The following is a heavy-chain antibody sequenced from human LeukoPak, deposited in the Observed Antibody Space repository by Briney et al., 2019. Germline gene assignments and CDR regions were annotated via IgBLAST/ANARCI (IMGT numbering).Heavy chain of an antibody. CDR2: IYYSGST. D-gene: IGHD6-13*01. V-gene: IGHV4-59*08. J-gene: IGHJ4*02. CDR3: ARHPRSSWSFDY. CDR1: GGSISSYY. Sequence: SETLSRTCTVSGGSISSYYWSWIRQPPGKGLEWIGYIYYSGSTNYNPSLKSRVTISVDTSKNQFSLKLSSVTAADTAVYYCARHPRSSWSFDYWGQGTLVTVSS.